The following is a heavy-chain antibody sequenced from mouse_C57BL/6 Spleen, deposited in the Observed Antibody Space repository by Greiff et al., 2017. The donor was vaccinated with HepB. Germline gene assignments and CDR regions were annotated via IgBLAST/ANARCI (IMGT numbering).Heavy chain of an antibody. Sequence: EVKLVESGPVLVKPGASVKMSCKASGYTFTDYYMNWVKQSHGKSLEWIGVINPYNGGTSYNQKFKGKATLTVDKSSSTAYMELNSLTSEDSAVYYCAREIITTVVAPFDYWGQGTTLTVSS. CDR1: GYTFTDYY. D-gene: IGHD1-1*01. CDR2: INPYNGGT. J-gene: IGHJ2*01. V-gene: IGHV1-19*01. CDR3: AREIITTVVAPFDY.